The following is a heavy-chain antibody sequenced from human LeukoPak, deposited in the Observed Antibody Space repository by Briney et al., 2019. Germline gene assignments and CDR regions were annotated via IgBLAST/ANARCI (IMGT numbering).Heavy chain of an antibody. CDR3: ARDGGGQQWLVQVY. J-gene: IGHJ4*02. V-gene: IGHV1-18*01. Sequence: ASVKVSCKASGYTFTSYGISWVRQTPGQGLEWMGWSNTYNGNTKYAQNLQGRVTMTTDTSTNTAYMELRSLRSDDTAVYYCARDGGGQQWLVQVYWGQGTLVTVSS. CDR2: SNTYNGNT. CDR1: GYTFTSYG. D-gene: IGHD6-19*01.